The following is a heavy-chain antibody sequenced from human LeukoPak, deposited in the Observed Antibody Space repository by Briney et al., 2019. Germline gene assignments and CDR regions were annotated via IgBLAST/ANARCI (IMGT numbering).Heavy chain of an antibody. CDR3: ARAPGMVRGVMGFGTKRYNWFDP. Sequence: SETLSLTCAVYGGSFSGYYWSWIRQPPGKGLEWIGEINHSGSTNYDRSLKSRVTISVDTSKNQFSLKLSSVTAADTAVYYCARAPGMVRGVMGFGTKRYNWFDPWGQGTLVTVSS. D-gene: IGHD3-10*01. CDR1: GGSFSGYY. J-gene: IGHJ5*02. CDR2: INHSGST. V-gene: IGHV4-34*01.